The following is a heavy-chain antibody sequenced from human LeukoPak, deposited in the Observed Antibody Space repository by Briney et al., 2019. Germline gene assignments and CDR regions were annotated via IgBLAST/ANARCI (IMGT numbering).Heavy chain of an antibody. CDR1: GDSVSGNSAA. D-gene: IGHD3-9*01. CDR2: TYYRSKWNN. CDR3: ARGRADWYPIDY. V-gene: IGHV6-1*01. J-gene: IGHJ4*02. Sequence: SQTLSLTCALSGDSVSGNSAAWNWIRQSPLRGLEWLGRTYYRSKWNNEYAESVKRRITINADTSKNQFSLQLNSVTPEDTAVYYCARGRADWYPIDYWGQGTLVTVSS.